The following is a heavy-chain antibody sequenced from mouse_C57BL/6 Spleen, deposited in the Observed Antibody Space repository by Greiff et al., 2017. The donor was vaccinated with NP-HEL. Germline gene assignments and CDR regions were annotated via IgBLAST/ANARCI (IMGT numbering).Heavy chain of an antibody. V-gene: IGHV1-39*01. Sequence: VQLQQSGPELVKPGASVKISCKASGYSFTDYNMNWVKQSNGKSLEWLGVINPNYGTTSYNNKFKGKATLTVDQSYSTAYMQLNSLTSEDSAVYYCSRTYYGSSRSYWYFDFWGTGTTVTVSS. J-gene: IGHJ1*03. CDR2: INPNYGTT. CDR1: GYSFTDYN. D-gene: IGHD1-1*01. CDR3: SRTYYGSSRSYWYFDF.